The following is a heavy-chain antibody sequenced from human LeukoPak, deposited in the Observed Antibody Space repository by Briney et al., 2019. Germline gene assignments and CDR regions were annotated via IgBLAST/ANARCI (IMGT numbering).Heavy chain of an antibody. CDR3: AGGLYYDILTGKNWFDP. CDR1: GFTFSSYS. Sequence: PGGSLRLSCAASGFTFSSYSMNWVRQAPGKGLEWVSSISSSSTYIYYADSVKGRFTISRDNAKNSLYLQMNSLRAEDTAVYYCAGGLYYDILTGKNWFDPWGQGTLVTVSS. CDR2: ISSSSTYI. V-gene: IGHV3-21*01. J-gene: IGHJ5*02. D-gene: IGHD3-9*01.